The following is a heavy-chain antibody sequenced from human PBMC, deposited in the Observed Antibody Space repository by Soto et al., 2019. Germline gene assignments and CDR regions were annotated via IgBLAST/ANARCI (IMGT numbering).Heavy chain of an antibody. CDR2: FDPEDGET. V-gene: IGHV1-24*01. J-gene: IGHJ4*02. Sequence: GASVKVSCKVSGYTLTELSVHWVRQAPGKGLEWMGGFDPEDGETIYAQKFQGRVTMTEDTSTDTAYMELSSLRSEDTAVYYCATKHCSGGSCYLYFDYWGQGTLVTVSS. CDR3: ATKHCSGGSCYLYFDY. D-gene: IGHD2-15*01. CDR1: GYTLTELS.